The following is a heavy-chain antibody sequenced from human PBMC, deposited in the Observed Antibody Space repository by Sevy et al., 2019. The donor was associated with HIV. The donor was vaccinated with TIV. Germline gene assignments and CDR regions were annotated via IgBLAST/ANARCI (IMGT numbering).Heavy chain of an antibody. CDR1: YFTFSAYA. D-gene: IGHD3-16*01. CDR3: AKDRDWLGEHYFDS. CDR2: ISGSATGT. Sequence: GGSLRLSCAASYFTFSAYAMSWVRQAPGKGLERVSTISGSATGTSFADSVKGRFTISRDNSKNTLYRQMNSLRPEETAVYYCAKDRDWLGEHYFDSWGQGTLVTVSS. V-gene: IGHV3-23*01. J-gene: IGHJ4*02.